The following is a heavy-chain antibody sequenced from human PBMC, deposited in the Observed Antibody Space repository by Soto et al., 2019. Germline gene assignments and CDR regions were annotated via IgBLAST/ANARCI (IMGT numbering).Heavy chain of an antibody. CDR1: GFTVSSNY. V-gene: IGHV3-53*01. Sequence: LRLSCAASGFTVSSNYMSWVRQAPGKGLEWVSVIYSGGSTYYADSVKGRFTISRDNSKNTLYLQMNSLRAEDTAVYYCARDSYGDYYYYYGMDVWGQGTTVTVSS. CDR2: IYSGGST. CDR3: ARDSYGDYYYYYGMDV. D-gene: IGHD4-17*01. J-gene: IGHJ6*02.